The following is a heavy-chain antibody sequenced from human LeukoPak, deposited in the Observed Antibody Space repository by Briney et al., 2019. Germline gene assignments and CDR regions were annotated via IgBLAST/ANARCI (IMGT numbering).Heavy chain of an antibody. V-gene: IGHV3-74*01. CDR1: GLSFSVYW. Sequence: GGSLRLSCAASGLSFSVYWMHWVRQAPGKGPVWVSRIKTDGSITDYADSVKGRFTISRDNSKNTLYLQMNSLRAEDTAVYYCPKWGTMVRGVSNWFDPWGQGTLVTVSS. CDR3: PKWGTMVRGVSNWFDP. CDR2: IKTDGSIT. J-gene: IGHJ5*02. D-gene: IGHD3-10*01.